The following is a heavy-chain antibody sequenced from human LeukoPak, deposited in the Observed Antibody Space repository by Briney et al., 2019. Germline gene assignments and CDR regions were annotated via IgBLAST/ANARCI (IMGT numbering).Heavy chain of an antibody. CDR3: ARFSSSSWYGDY. CDR2: IYYSGST. Sequence: SETLSLTCTVSGGSISSGGYYWSWIRQHPGKGLEWIGYIYYSGSTYYNPSLKSRVTISVDTSKNQFSLKLGSVTAADTAVYYCARFSSSSWYGDYWGQGTLVTVSS. J-gene: IGHJ4*02. V-gene: IGHV4-31*03. CDR1: GGSISSGGYY. D-gene: IGHD6-13*01.